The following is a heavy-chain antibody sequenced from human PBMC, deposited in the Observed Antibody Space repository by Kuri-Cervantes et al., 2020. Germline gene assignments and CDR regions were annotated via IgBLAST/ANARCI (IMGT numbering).Heavy chain of an antibody. V-gene: IGHV3-30-3*01. CDR1: GFTFSSYA. J-gene: IGHJ6*02. CDR2: ISYDGSNK. D-gene: IGHD5-12*01. Sequence: GGSLRLSCAASGFTFSSYAMHWVRQAPGKGLEGVAVISYDGSNKYYADSVKGRFTISRDNSKNTLYLQMNSLRAEDTAVYYCARDLEGYDWGGMDVWGQGTTVTVSS. CDR3: ARDLEGYDWGGMDV.